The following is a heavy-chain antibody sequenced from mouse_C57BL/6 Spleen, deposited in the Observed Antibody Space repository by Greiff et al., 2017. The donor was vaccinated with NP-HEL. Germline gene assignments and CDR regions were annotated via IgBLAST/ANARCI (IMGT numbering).Heavy chain of an antibody. CDR3: AREGRRKAMDY. J-gene: IGHJ4*01. V-gene: IGHV1-61*01. Sequence: QVQLQQPGAELVRPGSSVKLSCKASGYTFTSYWMDWVKQRPGQGLEWIGNIYPSDSETPYNQKFKDKVTLTVDKSSSKAYMQLSSLTSKDSAVYYCAREGRRKAMDYWGQGTSVTVSS. CDR1: GYTFTSYW. CDR2: IYPSDSET. D-gene: IGHD3-3*01.